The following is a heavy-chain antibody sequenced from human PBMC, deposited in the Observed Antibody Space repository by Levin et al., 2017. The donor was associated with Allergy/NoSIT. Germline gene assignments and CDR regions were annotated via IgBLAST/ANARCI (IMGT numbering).Heavy chain of an antibody. CDR3: ARDLTTADAFDI. CDR1: GFTFSSYS. J-gene: IGHJ3*02. D-gene: IGHD4-11*01. Sequence: GGSLRLSCAASGFTFSSYSMNWVRQAPGKGLEWVSSISSSSSYIYYADSVKGRFTISRDNAKNSLYLQMNSLRAEDTAVYYCARDLTTADAFDIWGQGTMVTVSS. V-gene: IGHV3-21*01. CDR2: ISSSSSYI.